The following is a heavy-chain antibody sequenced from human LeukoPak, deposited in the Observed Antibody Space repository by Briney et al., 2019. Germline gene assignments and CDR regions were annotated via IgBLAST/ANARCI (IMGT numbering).Heavy chain of an antibody. J-gene: IGHJ4*02. CDR1: GFSLSNFA. CDR3: ATDTGTADY. D-gene: IGHD1-1*01. Sequence: GGSLRLSCGASGFSLSNFAMSWVRRAPGKGLEWVSAIGFSGNKYYAESVRGRFTISRDTLENTLYLQMNSLRAEDTAIYYCATDTGTADYWGQGTLVTISS. CDR2: IGFSGNK. V-gene: IGHV3-23*01.